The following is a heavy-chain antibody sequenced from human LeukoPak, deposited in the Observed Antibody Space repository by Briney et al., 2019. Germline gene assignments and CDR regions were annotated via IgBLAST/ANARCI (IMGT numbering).Heavy chain of an antibody. CDR1: GGSFSGYY. D-gene: IGHD5-24*01. Sequence: SETLSLTCAVYGGSFSGYYWSWIRQHPGKGLEWIGYIYYSGSTYYNPSLKSRVTISVDTSKNQFSLKLSSVTAADTAVYYCARDGYREEGLLDYWGQGTLVTVSS. CDR3: ARDGYREEGLLDY. J-gene: IGHJ4*02. V-gene: IGHV4-31*11. CDR2: IYYSGST.